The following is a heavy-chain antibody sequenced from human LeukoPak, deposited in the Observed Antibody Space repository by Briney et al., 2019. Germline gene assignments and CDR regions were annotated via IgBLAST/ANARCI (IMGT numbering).Heavy chain of an antibody. CDR1: GGSFSNYY. CDR3: ARIGFLDAFDI. D-gene: IGHD3-3*01. V-gene: IGHV4-34*01. CDR2: VNDSGST. Sequence: PSETLSLTCAVYGGSFSNYYWSWIRQPPGKGLEWIGDVNDSGSTNYNPSLKSRVTISVDTSNNQFSLKLNSVTAADTAVYYCARIGFLDAFDIWGQGTMVTVSS. J-gene: IGHJ3*02.